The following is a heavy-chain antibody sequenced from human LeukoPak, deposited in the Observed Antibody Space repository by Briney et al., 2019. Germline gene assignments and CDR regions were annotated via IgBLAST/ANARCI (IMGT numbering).Heavy chain of an antibody. Sequence: SETLSLTCIVSGGSISSSSYYWGWIRQPPGKGLEWLGSIYFSGYAYYNPSLKSRVTISVDTSKNQFSLKESSVTAADTAVYYCARHHGFPTTVNWFDPWGQGTLVTVSS. J-gene: IGHJ5*02. D-gene: IGHD4-17*01. V-gene: IGHV4-39*01. CDR2: IYFSGYA. CDR3: ARHHGFPTTVNWFDP. CDR1: GGSISSSSYY.